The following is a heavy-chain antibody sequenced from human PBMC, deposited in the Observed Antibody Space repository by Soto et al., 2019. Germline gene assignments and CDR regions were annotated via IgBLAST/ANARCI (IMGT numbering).Heavy chain of an antibody. CDR1: GYTFTSYG. CDR3: ARVPIDNYCSGGSCYSVAGAFDI. CDR2: ISAYNGNT. Sequence: QVQLVQSGAEVKNPGASVKVSCKASGYTFTSYGISWVRQAPGQGLEWMGWISAYNGNTNYARKLQGRVTMTTDTSTRTAYMELRSLRSDDTAVYYCARVPIDNYCSGGSCYSVAGAFDIWGQGTMVTVSS. V-gene: IGHV1-18*01. D-gene: IGHD2-15*01. J-gene: IGHJ3*02.